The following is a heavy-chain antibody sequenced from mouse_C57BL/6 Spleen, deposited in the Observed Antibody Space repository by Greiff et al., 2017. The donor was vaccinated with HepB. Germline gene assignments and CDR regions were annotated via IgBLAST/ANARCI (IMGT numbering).Heavy chain of an antibody. V-gene: IGHV14-1*01. CDR1: GFNITDYY. CDR3: TKGINWANYYAMDY. J-gene: IGHJ4*01. D-gene: IGHD4-1*01. CDR2: LVPEDGDT. Sequence: VQLQQSGAELVRPGASVKLSCTASGFNITDYYMHWVKQRPEQGLEWIGRLVPEDGDTENDPKFQGKATMTADTSSNTAYLQLSSLTYEDTAVYYCTKGINWANYYAMDYWGQGTSVTVSS.